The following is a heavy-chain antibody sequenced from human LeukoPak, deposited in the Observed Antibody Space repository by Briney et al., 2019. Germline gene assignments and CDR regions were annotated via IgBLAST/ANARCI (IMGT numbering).Heavy chain of an antibody. Sequence: SETLSLTCTVSGGSISSYYWSWIRQPPGKGLEWIGYIYYSGSTNYNPSLKSRVTISVDTSKNRFSLKLSSVTAADTAVYYCARYQRYGDYIDYWGQGTLVTVSS. J-gene: IGHJ4*02. CDR1: GGSISSYY. V-gene: IGHV4-59*01. CDR2: IYYSGST. D-gene: IGHD2-2*01. CDR3: ARYQRYGDYIDY.